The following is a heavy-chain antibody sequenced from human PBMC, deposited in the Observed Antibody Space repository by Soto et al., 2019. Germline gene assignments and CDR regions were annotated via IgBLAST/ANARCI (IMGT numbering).Heavy chain of an antibody. V-gene: IGHV5-51*01. CDR3: ARHKKISDRRNYFDY. Sequence: LGESLKISCKASGYSFTTYWIGWVRQMPGKGLEWMGIIYPGDSDTRYSPSFQGQVTISADKSISTAYLQWSGLKASDTAMYYCARHKKISDRRNYFDYWGQGSQVTVSS. J-gene: IGHJ4*02. D-gene: IGHD6-6*01. CDR1: GYSFTTYW. CDR2: IYPGDSDT.